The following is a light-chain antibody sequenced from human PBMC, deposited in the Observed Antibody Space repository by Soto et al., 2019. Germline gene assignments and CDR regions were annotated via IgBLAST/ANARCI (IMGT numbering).Light chain of an antibody. CDR2: AAS. J-gene: IGKJ3*01. Sequence: EIVLTQSPGTLSLSPGERATLSCRGSQSVSVNSLAWYQQKGGQAPRLLIYAASTRATGVPDRFSGSGSGTDFALTISRLETEDFAVYYCQQYGGSPFTFGPGTKVDIK. CDR1: QSVSVNS. CDR3: QQYGGSPFT. V-gene: IGKV3-20*01.